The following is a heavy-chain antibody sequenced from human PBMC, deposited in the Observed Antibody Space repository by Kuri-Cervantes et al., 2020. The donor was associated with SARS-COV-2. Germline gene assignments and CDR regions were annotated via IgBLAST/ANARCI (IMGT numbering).Heavy chain of an antibody. V-gene: IGHV3-21*01. CDR2: ISSSSSYI. Sequence: GESLKISCAASGFTFSSYSMNWVRQAPGKGLEWVSSISSSSSYIYYADSVKGRFTISRDNAKNSLYLQMISLRVEDTALYYCARDREYSSSWYASGAFDIWGQGTMVTVSS. D-gene: IGHD6-13*01. J-gene: IGHJ3*02. CDR1: GFTFSSYS. CDR3: ARDREYSSSWYASGAFDI.